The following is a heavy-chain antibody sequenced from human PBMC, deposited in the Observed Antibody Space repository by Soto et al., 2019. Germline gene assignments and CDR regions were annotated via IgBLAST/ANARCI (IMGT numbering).Heavy chain of an antibody. D-gene: IGHD6-13*01. V-gene: IGHV1-46*03. CDR2: INPASGST. CDR3: AGDVASGDP. CDR1: GYTFTHYY. Sequence: QVQLVQSGAEVKKPGASVKVSCRTSGYTFTHYYIHWVRQAPGQGLEWLGIINPASGSTNYAQDFQGRVTLTMDTSTTTVYMELNGLKAEDTAIFYCAGDVASGDPWGQGTLVTVS. J-gene: IGHJ5*02.